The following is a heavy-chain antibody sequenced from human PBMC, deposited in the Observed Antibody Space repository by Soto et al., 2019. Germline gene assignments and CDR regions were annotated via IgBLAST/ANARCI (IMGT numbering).Heavy chain of an antibody. V-gene: IGHV4-34*01. CDR1: GGSFSGYY. J-gene: IGHJ3*02. D-gene: IGHD3-22*01. CDR3: ARAHYYDSSGYKLNAFDI. Sequence: QVQLQQWGAGLLKPSETLSLTCAVYGGSFSGYYWSWIRQPPGKGLEWIGEINHSGSTNYNPSLKSRVTISVDTSKNQFSLKLSSVTAADTAVYYCARAHYYDSSGYKLNAFDIWGQGTMVTVSS. CDR2: INHSGST.